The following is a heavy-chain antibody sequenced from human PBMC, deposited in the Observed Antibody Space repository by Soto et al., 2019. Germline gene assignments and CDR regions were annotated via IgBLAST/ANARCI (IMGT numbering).Heavy chain of an antibody. D-gene: IGHD3-16*02. CDR1: GFTFSSYA. J-gene: IGHJ4*02. CDR3: AKREPYDYVWGSYRYTFPFDY. V-gene: IGHV3-23*01. CDR2: ISGSGGST. Sequence: PGGSLRLSCAASGFTFSSYAMSWVRQAPGKGLEWVSAISGSGGSTYYADSVKGRFTISRDNSKNTLYLQMNSLRAEDTAVYYCAKREPYDYVWGSYRYTFPFDYWGQGTLVTVSS.